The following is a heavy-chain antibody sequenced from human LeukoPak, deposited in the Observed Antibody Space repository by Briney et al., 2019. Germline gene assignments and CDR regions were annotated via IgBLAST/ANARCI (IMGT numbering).Heavy chain of an antibody. CDR1: GGSISSSSYY. CDR3: ARHPVGIVVVPAAIEMRPLWYFDL. J-gene: IGHJ2*01. V-gene: IGHV4-39*01. D-gene: IGHD2-2*03. CDR2: IYYSGST. Sequence: PSETLSLTCTVSGGSISSSSYYWGWIRQPPGKGLEWIGSIYYSGSTYYNPSLKSRVTISVDTSKNQFSLKLSSVTAADTAVYYCARHPVGIVVVPAAIEMRPLWYFDLWGRGTLVTVSS.